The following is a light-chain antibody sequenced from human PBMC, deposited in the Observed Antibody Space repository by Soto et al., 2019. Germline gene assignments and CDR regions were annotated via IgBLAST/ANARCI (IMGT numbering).Light chain of an antibody. V-gene: IGKV3-15*01. CDR3: QQYNNWPAWT. CDR2: GAS. Sequence: EIVMTQSPATLSVSPGERATLSCRASQSVSSNLAWYQQKPGQAPRLLIYGASTRATGIPARFSGSGSGAELTLTISSLQSEDFAVYYCQQYNNWPAWTFGQGTQGQIK. J-gene: IGKJ1*01. CDR1: QSVSSN.